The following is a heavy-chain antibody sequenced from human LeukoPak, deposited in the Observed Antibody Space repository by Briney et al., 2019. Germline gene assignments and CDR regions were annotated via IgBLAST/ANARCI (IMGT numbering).Heavy chain of an antibody. V-gene: IGHV1-18*01. CDR3: ARDYHDILTPPNY. CDR2: ISADNDNT. Sequence: GASVKVSCKASGDTFTSYGIRWVRQAPGQGREWMGWISADNDNTSYARKLQGRVTMTTDTSTSTAYMELRSLRSDDTAVYYCARDYHDILTPPNYWGQGTLVTVSS. D-gene: IGHD3-9*01. CDR1: GDTFTSYG. J-gene: IGHJ4*02.